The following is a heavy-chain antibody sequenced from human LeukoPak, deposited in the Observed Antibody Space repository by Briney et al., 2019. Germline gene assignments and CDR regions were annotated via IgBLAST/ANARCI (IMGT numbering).Heavy chain of an antibody. D-gene: IGHD6-13*01. Sequence: VASVKXSCKASGYTFTGYYMHWVRQAPGQGRGWMGRINPNSGGTNYAQKFQGRVTMTRDTSISTAYMELSRLRSDDTAVYYCARGHWFSSSSCDYWGQGTLVTVSS. CDR1: GYTFTGYY. J-gene: IGHJ4*02. CDR3: ARGHWFSSSSCDY. CDR2: INPNSGGT. V-gene: IGHV1-2*06.